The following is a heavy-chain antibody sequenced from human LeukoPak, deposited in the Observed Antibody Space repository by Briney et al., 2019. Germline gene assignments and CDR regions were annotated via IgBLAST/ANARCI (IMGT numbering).Heavy chain of an antibody. V-gene: IGHV4-34*01. J-gene: IGHJ4*02. D-gene: IGHD5-18*01. CDR3: ASRDTATGLD. Sequence: SETLSLTCAVYGGSFSGYYCSWIRQPPGKGLEWIGEINHSGSTNYNPSLKSRVTISVDTSKNQFSLKLSSVTAADTAVYYCASRDTATGLDWGQGTLVTVSS. CDR1: GGSFSGYY. CDR2: INHSGST.